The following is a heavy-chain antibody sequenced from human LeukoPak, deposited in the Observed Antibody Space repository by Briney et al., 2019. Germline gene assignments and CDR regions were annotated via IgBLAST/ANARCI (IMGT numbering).Heavy chain of an antibody. CDR1: GGTFSSYA. J-gene: IGHJ3*02. D-gene: IGHD3-10*01. CDR3: ARIGQAGRHLGIGWAFDI. CDR2: IIPIFGTA. V-gene: IGHV1-69*13. Sequence: GASVKVSCTASGGTFSSYAISWVRQAPGQGLEWMGGIIPIFGTANYAQKFQGRVTITADESTSTAYMELSSLRSEDTAVYYCARIGQAGRHLGIGWAFDIWGQGTMVTVSS.